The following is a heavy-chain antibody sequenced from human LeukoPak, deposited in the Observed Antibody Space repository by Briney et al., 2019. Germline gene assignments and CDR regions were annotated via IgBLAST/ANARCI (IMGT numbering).Heavy chain of an antibody. Sequence: GGSLRLSCAASGFTISSNYMSWVRQAPGKGLEWVSVIYSGGSTYYADSVKGRFTISRDNSKNTLYLQMNSLRAEDTAVYYCARAYYGSGSYPLDVWGKGTTVTISS. V-gene: IGHV3-53*01. CDR3: ARAYYGSGSYPLDV. CDR1: GFTISSNY. D-gene: IGHD3-10*01. J-gene: IGHJ6*04. CDR2: IYSGGST.